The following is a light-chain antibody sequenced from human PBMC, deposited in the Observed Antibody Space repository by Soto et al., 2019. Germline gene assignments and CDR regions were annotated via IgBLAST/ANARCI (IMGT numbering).Light chain of an antibody. CDR1: QTISSY. CDR3: QQRSALPLT. Sequence: EIVVTQSPATLSLSPGERATLSCRASQTISSYLAWYHQKPGQTPRLLIYDASNRATGIPARFSGSGSGTDFTLTISSLEPEDFAVYYCQQRSALPLTFGGGTKVEIK. J-gene: IGKJ4*01. V-gene: IGKV3-11*01. CDR2: DAS.